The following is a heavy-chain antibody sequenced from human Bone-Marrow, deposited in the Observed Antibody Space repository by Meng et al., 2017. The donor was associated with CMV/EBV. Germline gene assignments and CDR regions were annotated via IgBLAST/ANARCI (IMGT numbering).Heavy chain of an antibody. J-gene: IGHJ6*02. CDR2: ISTSSSTR. CDR3: ATHPWHYYGMDV. Sequence: GGSLRLSCAASGFTFSNYDMNWVRQAPGKGLEWISYISTSSSTRYYADSVKGRFTISRDNAKNSLYLQMNSLRGEDTAVYYCATHPWHYYGMDVWGQGTTVTVSS. CDR1: GFTFSNYD. V-gene: IGHV3-48*04. D-gene: IGHD5-12*01.